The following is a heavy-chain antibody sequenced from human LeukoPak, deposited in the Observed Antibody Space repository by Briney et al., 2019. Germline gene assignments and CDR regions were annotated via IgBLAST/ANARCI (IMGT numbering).Heavy chain of an antibody. CDR1: GYRFTNYG. CDR3: ARALSPLRVGPSDY. Sequence: ASVKVSCKASGYRFTNYGISWVRQAPGQGLEWMGWINTYNGDTNYAQKLQGRVTMTTDTSTSTAYMELRSLRSDDTAVYYCARALSPLRVGPSDYWGQGTLVTVSS. V-gene: IGHV1-18*01. J-gene: IGHJ4*02. D-gene: IGHD4-17*01. CDR2: INTYNGDT.